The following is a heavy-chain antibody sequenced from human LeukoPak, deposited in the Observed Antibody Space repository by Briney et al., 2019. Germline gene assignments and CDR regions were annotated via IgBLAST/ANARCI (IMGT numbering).Heavy chain of an antibody. J-gene: IGHJ6*03. CDR2: MNPNSGNT. V-gene: IGHV1-8*02. Sequence: GASVKVSCKASGYTFTSYGISWVRQATGQGLEWMGWMNPNSGNTGYAQKFRGRVTMTRNTSISTAYMELSSLRSEDTAVYYCASGIAVAGYYYYMDVWGKGTTVTISS. CDR1: GYTFTSYG. CDR3: ASGIAVAGYYYYMDV. D-gene: IGHD6-19*01.